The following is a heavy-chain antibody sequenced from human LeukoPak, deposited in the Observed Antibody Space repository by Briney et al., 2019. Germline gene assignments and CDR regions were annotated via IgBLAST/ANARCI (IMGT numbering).Heavy chain of an antibody. J-gene: IGHJ3*02. CDR1: GGSFSGYY. V-gene: IGHV4-34*01. CDR2: TNHSGST. CDR3: ARVAKACGGDCYSDAFDI. Sequence: SETLSLTCAVYGGSFSGYYWSWIRQPPGKGLEWIGETNHSGSTNYNPSLKSRVTISVDTSKNQFSLKLSSVTAADTAVYYCARVAKACGGDCYSDAFDIWGQGTMVTVSS. D-gene: IGHD2-21*01.